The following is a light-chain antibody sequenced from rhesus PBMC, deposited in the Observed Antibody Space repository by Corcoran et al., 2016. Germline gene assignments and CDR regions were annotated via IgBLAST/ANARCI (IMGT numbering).Light chain of an antibody. CDR1: QSISSW. CDR3: QQYNSVPFT. Sequence: DIQMTQSPSSLSASVGDKVTITCQASQSISSWVAWYQQKPGKAPKPLISKETSLESGVPSRFRGSGYGTDFTLPISSLQPEDFATYYCQQYNSVPFTFGPGTKLDIK. J-gene: IGKJ3*01. CDR2: KET. V-gene: IGKV1-16*01.